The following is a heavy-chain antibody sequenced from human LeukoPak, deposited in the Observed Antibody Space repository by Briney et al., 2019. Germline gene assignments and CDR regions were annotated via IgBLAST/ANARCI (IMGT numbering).Heavy chain of an antibody. D-gene: IGHD1-26*01. V-gene: IGHV3-74*01. Sequence: GGSLRLSCAASGFTFSSYWMHWVRQAPGKGLVWVSRINSDGSSTSYADSVKGRFTISRDNSKNTLYLQMNSLRAEDTAIYYCAKEYTGTFSPFPSYFDNWGQGTLVTVSS. J-gene: IGHJ4*02. CDR2: INSDGSST. CDR3: AKEYTGTFSPFPSYFDN. CDR1: GFTFSSYW.